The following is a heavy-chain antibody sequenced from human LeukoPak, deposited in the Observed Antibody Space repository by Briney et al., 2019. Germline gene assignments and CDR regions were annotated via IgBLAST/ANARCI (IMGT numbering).Heavy chain of an antibody. CDR1: GFTFDDYG. CDR2: INWNGGST. Sequence: GGSLRLSCAASGFTFDDYGMSWVRKAPGKGLEWVSGINWNGGSTGYADSVKGRFTISRDNAKNSLYLQMNSLRAEDTAVYYCAGHDYVWGSYRSPLDYWGQGTLVTVSS. CDR3: AGHDYVWGSYRSPLDY. V-gene: IGHV3-20*04. J-gene: IGHJ4*02. D-gene: IGHD3-16*02.